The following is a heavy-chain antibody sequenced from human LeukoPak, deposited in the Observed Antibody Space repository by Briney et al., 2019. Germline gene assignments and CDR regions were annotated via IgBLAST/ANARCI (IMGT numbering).Heavy chain of an antibody. CDR2: ISGNSGST. J-gene: IGHJ4*02. D-gene: IGHD2/OR15-2a*01. CDR1: GFIFDDYT. CDR3: ARVGLSSPGPGFDY. Sequence: GGSLSLSCAASGFIFDDYTMHWVRQAPGKGLEWVSGISGNSGSTGYAYAVKGRFTMSRDNAKNSLYLQMKSLRPEDTALYYCARVGLSSPGPGFDYWGQGTLVTVSS. V-gene: IGHV3-9*01.